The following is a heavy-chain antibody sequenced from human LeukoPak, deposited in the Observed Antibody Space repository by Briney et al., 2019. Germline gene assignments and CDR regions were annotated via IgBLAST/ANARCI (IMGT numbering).Heavy chain of an antibody. Sequence: GESLKISCKGSGYRFTSYWIGWVRQMPGKGLEWMGIISPSFQGQVTISADKSTSTAYLQWSSLKASDTAMYYCARRIAGDLSDYWGQGTLVTVSS. CDR3: ARRIAGDLSDY. V-gene: IGHV5-51*01. CDR2: I. J-gene: IGHJ4*02. D-gene: IGHD7-27*01. CDR1: GYRFTSYW.